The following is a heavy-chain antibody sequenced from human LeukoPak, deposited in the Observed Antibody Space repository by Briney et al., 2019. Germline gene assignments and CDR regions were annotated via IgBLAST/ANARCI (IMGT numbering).Heavy chain of an antibody. J-gene: IGHJ4*02. CDR3: ARALYPYSGSYYAY. D-gene: IGHD1-26*01. CDR2: ISSSSSYI. CDR1: GFAFSSYS. Sequence: GGSLRLSCAASGFAFSSYSMNWVRQAPGKGLDWVSSISSSSSYIYYADSVKGRFTISRDNAKNSLYLQMNSLRSEDTAVYYCARALYPYSGSYYAYWGQGTLVTVSS. V-gene: IGHV3-21*01.